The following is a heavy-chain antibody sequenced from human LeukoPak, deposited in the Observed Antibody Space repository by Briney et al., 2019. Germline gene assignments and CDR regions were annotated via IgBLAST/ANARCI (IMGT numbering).Heavy chain of an antibody. V-gene: IGHV1-46*01. CDR3: ARVAVASRPNWFDP. Sequence: ASVKVSCKASGSIFTSYHIHWVRQAPGQGLEWVGIINPSSDGKSYAQRFQGRVTFTRDTSTSTAYMELRSLTSEDTAVYFCARVAVASRPNWFDPWGQGTLVTVSS. CDR1: GSIFTSYH. D-gene: IGHD6-6*01. CDR2: INPSSDGK. J-gene: IGHJ5*02.